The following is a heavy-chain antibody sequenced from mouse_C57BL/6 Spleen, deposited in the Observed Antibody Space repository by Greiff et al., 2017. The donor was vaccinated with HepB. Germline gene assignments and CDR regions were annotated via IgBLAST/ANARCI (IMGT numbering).Heavy chain of an antibody. CDR2: ISSGSSTI. D-gene: IGHD2-10*01. Sequence: DVMLVESGGGLVKPGGSLKLSCAASGFTFSDYGMHWVRQAPEKGLEWVAYISSGSSTIYYADTVKGRFTISRDNAKNTLFLQMTSLRSEDTAMYYCATSYYVDYWGQGTSVTVSS. CDR3: ATSYYVDY. V-gene: IGHV5-17*01. CDR1: GFTFSDYG. J-gene: IGHJ4*01.